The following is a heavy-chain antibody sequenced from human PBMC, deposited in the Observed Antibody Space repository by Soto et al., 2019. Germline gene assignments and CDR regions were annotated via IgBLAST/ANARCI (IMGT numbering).Heavy chain of an antibody. V-gene: IGHV1-2*04. D-gene: IGHD2-15*01. CDR2: INPNSGGT. CDR3: ARDQAVAAPRGMDV. J-gene: IGHJ6*02. CDR1: GYTFTGYY. Sequence: ASVKVSCKASGYTFTGYYMHWVRQAPGQGLEWMGWINPNSGGTNYAQKFQGWATMTRDTSISTAYMELSRLRSDDTAVYYCARDQAVAAPRGMDVWGQGTTVIVSS.